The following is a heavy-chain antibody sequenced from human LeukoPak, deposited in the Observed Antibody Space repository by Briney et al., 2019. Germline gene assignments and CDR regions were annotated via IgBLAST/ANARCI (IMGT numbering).Heavy chain of an antibody. D-gene: IGHD6-19*01. V-gene: IGHV3-23*01. CDR3: AKDFAALEFMRIAVAQLDP. CDR1: GFTFSSYT. Sequence: PGGSLRLSCAASGFTFSSYTMSWVRQAPGKGLEWFSTITTSDGNTYYADSVKGRFTVSGDNSKNTLFLQMNSLRAEDTAVYYCAKDFAALEFMRIAVAQLDPWGQGTLVTVSS. CDR2: ITTSDGNT. J-gene: IGHJ5*02.